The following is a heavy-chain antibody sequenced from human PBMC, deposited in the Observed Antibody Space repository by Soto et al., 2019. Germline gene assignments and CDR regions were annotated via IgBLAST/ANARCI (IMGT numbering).Heavy chain of an antibody. CDR3: XXXXXXXTXGVCSTGFDY. V-gene: IGHV4-34*01. Sequence: QVQLQQWGAGLLKPSETLSLTCAVYGGSFSGYYWSWIRQPPGKGLEWIGEINHSGSTNYNPSLKSGVTISVATSKNQFSLKLSSVTAADTXXXXXXXXXXXXTXGVCSTGFDYWGQGTLVTVSS. CDR1: GGSFSGYY. CDR2: INHSGST. D-gene: IGHD2-8*01. J-gene: IGHJ4*02.